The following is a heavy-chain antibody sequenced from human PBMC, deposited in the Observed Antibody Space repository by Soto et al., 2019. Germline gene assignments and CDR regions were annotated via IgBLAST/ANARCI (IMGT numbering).Heavy chain of an antibody. CDR1: GFTFSSYS. Sequence: PGGSLRLSCAASGFTFSSYSMNWVRQAPGKGLEWVSSISSSSSYIYYADSVKGRFTISRDNAKNSLYLQMNSLRAEDTAVYYCARGGPYSSSWYIPRHFDPWGQGTLVTVSS. J-gene: IGHJ5*02. CDR2: ISSSSSYI. CDR3: ARGGPYSSSWYIPRHFDP. V-gene: IGHV3-21*01. D-gene: IGHD6-13*01.